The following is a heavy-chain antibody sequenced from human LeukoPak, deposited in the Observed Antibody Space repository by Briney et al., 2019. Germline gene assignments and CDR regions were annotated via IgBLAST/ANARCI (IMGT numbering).Heavy chain of an antibody. CDR1: GGSISSSSYY. J-gene: IGHJ5*02. Sequence: KASETLSLTCTVSGGSISSSSYYWGWIRQPPGKGLEWIGSIYYSGSTYYNPSLKSRVTISVDTSKNQFSLKLSSVTAADTAVYYCARLGGFAKPKMTTVCGGWFDPWGQGTLVTVSS. V-gene: IGHV4-39*01. D-gene: IGHD4-11*01. CDR3: ARLGGFAKPKMTTVCGGWFDP. CDR2: IYYSGST.